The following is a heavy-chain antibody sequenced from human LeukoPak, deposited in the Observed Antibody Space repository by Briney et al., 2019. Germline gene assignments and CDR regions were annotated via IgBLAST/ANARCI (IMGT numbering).Heavy chain of an antibody. J-gene: IGHJ4*02. CDR3: ARLNIAARFFDY. CDR2: FYYSGNT. CDR1: GASISSSSYR. Sequence: PSETPSLTCSVSGASISSSSYRWGWIRQPPGKGLEWFGNFYYSGNTHYNPSLKSRLTMSGDTSKNQFSLKLSSVTAADTAVYYCARLNIAARFFDYWGQGILVTVSP. D-gene: IGHD6-6*01. V-gene: IGHV4-39*07.